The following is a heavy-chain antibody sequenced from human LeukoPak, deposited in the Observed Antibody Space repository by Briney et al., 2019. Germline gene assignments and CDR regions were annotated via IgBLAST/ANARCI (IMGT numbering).Heavy chain of an antibody. Sequence: GGSLRLSCAASGFTFSSYEMNWVRQAPGKGLEWVSYIGSSGSTIYYADSVKGRFTISRDNAKNSLYLQMNSLRAEDTAVYYCASGSYSSSWYSSYYYYGMDVWGKGTTVTVSS. J-gene: IGHJ6*04. CDR2: IGSSGSTI. D-gene: IGHD6-13*01. CDR3: ASGSYSSSWYSSYYYYGMDV. V-gene: IGHV3-48*03. CDR1: GFTFSSYE.